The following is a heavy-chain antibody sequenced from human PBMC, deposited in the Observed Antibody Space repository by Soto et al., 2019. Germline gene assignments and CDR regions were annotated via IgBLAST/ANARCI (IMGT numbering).Heavy chain of an antibody. D-gene: IGHD1-7*01. J-gene: IGHJ4*02. CDR1: GGSFTSNNW. Sequence: SETLSLTCAVSGGSFTSNNWWTWVRQPPGQGLEWIGEIDRTGSTNYNPSLKSRVTISLDKSENQFSLKVTSLTAADTAVYYCASRDPGTSVDYWGQGTLVTVSS. V-gene: IGHV4-4*02. CDR3: ASRDPGTSVDY. CDR2: IDRTGST.